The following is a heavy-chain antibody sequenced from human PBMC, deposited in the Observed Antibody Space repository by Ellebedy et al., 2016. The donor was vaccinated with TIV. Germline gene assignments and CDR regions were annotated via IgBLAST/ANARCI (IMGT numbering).Heavy chain of an antibody. D-gene: IGHD5-12*01. CDR2: ISSSSSYT. V-gene: IGHV3-11*06. CDR1: GFTFSDYY. Sequence: GESLKISCAASGFTFSDYYMSWIRQAPGKGLEWVSYISSSSSYTNYADSVKGRFTISRDNAKNSLYLQMNSLRAEDTAVYYCAREGVDPGHYGMDVWGQGTTVTVSS. J-gene: IGHJ6*02. CDR3: AREGVDPGHYGMDV.